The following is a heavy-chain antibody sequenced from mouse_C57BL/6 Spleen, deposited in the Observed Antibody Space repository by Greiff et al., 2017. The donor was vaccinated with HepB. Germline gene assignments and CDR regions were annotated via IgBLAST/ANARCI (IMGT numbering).Heavy chain of an antibody. CDR1: GYTFTSYG. D-gene: IGHD3-3*01. Sequence: VKLMESGAELARPGASVKLSCKASGYTFTSYGISWVKQRTGQGLEWIGEIYPRSGNTYYNEKFKGKATLTADKSSSTAYMELRSLTSEDSAVYFCARRGWDKYFDVWGTGTTVTVSS. CDR2: IYPRSGNT. J-gene: IGHJ1*03. V-gene: IGHV1-81*01. CDR3: ARRGWDKYFDV.